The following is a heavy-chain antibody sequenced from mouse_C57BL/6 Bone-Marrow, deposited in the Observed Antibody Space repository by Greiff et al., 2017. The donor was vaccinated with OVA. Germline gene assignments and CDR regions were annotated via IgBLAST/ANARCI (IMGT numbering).Heavy chain of an antibody. V-gene: IGHV10-3*01. CDR3: VGDPFAY. CDR2: IRRTSSNYAT. D-gene: IGHD3-3*01. CDR1: GFTFNTYA. Sequence: VQLVESGGGLVQPKGSLKLSCAASGFTFNTYAMHLVRQAPGKGLEWVARIRRTSSNYATYYADSVKDRFTISRDDSQSMLYLQMNNRKTEDTAMYYGVGDPFAYWGQGTLVTVSA. J-gene: IGHJ3*01.